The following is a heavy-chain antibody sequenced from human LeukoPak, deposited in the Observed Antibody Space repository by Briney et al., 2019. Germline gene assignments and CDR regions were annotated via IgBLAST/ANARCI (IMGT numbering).Heavy chain of an antibody. CDR2: IYCSGST. V-gene: IGHV4-59*12. CDR3: ARDDYGSFHAFDI. J-gene: IGHJ3*02. D-gene: IGHD4-17*01. CDR1: GGSIRTYY. Sequence: SETLSLTCTVSGGSIRTYYWSWIRQPPGKGLEWIGYIYCSGSTYYNPSLKSRVTISVDTSKNQFSLKLSSVTAADTAVYYCARDDYGSFHAFDIWGQGTMVTVSS.